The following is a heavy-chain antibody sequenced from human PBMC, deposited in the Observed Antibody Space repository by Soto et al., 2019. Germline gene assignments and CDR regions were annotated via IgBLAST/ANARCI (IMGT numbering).Heavy chain of an antibody. CDR1: GGTFSSYA. Sequence: ASVKVSCKASGGTFSSYAISWVRQAPGQGLEWMGGIIPIFGTANYAQKFQGRVTITADESTSTAYMELSSLRSEDTAVYYCARRFYSNAESGYYFDYWGQGTLVTVSS. CDR3: ARRFYSNAESGYYFDY. V-gene: IGHV1-69*13. J-gene: IGHJ4*02. CDR2: IIPIFGTA. D-gene: IGHD4-4*01.